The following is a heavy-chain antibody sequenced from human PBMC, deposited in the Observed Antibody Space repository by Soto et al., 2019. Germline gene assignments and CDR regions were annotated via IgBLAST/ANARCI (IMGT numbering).Heavy chain of an antibody. CDR1: GFTFSSYA. J-gene: IGHJ4*02. D-gene: IGHD3-3*01. Sequence: GGSLRLSCAASGFTFSSYAMSWVRQAPGKGLEWVSLISGNGGTTNYADSVKGRFTISRDNSKKTVYLQMNNLRADDTAVYYCAKGKANTMFGVDTLFDYWGQGTLVPVSS. V-gene: IGHV3-23*01. CDR2: ISGNGGTT. CDR3: AKGKANTMFGVDTLFDY.